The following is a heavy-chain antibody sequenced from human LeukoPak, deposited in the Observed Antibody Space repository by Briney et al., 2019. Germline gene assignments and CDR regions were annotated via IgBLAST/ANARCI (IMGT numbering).Heavy chain of an antibody. D-gene: IGHD6-13*01. Sequence: ASVKVSCKASGGTFSSYAISWVRQAPGQGLEWMGGIIPIFGTANYAQKFQGRVTITADESTSTAYMELSSLRSEDTAVYYCARNDAAAFSDYYGMDVWGQGTTVTVSS. V-gene: IGHV1-69*13. CDR3: ARNDAAAFSDYYGMDV. CDR2: IIPIFGTA. J-gene: IGHJ6*02. CDR1: GGTFSSYA.